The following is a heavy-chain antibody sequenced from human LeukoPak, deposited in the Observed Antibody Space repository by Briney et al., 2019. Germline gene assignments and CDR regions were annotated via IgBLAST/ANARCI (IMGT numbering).Heavy chain of an antibody. Sequence: GGSLRLSCEASGFTFRDYYMSWIRQAPGKGLQWVALISTDATVIQYADSVRGRFTISRDNAKNSLHLQMNSLRAEDTAVYYCARDGSGYSSSWYYFDYWGQGTLVTVSS. V-gene: IGHV3-11*04. CDR2: ISTDATVI. J-gene: IGHJ4*02. CDR3: ARDGSGYSSSWYYFDY. CDR1: GFTFRDYY. D-gene: IGHD6-13*01.